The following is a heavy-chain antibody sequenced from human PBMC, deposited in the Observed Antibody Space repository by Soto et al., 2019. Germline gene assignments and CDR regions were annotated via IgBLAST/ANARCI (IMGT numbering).Heavy chain of an antibody. V-gene: IGHV4-39*07. D-gene: IGHD1-1*01. CDR3: ARDTTPSL. J-gene: IGHJ4*02. CDR1: GGSISRSSYY. CDR2: IYYSGST. Sequence: SETLSLTCTVSGGSISRSSYYWGWIRQPPGKGLEWIGSIYYSGSTYYNPSLKSRVTISVDTSKNQFSLKLSAVTTADTAMYYCARDTTPSLWGQGTLVTVSS.